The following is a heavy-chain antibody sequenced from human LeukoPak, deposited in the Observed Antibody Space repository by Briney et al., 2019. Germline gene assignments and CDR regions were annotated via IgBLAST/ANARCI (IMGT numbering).Heavy chain of an antibody. CDR3: ARGVTVTGYYFDY. CDR2: TCYRSKWYN. CDR1: GDSVFSNSAA. J-gene: IGHJ4*02. Sequence: SQTLSLTCAISGDSVFSNSAAWNWIRQSPSRGLEWLGRTCYRSKWYNDYPVSVKGRITINPDTSKNQFSLQLDSVTPEDTAVYYCARGVTVTGYYFDYWGQGTLVTVSS. D-gene: IGHD3-9*01. V-gene: IGHV6-1*01.